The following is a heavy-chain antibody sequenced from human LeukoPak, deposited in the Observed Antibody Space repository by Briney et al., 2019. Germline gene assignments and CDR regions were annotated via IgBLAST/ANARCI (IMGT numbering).Heavy chain of an antibody. Sequence: GGSLRLSCAASGFTFSSYAMSWVRQAPRKGLEWGSAISGSGGSTYYADSVKGRFTISRDNSKNTLYLQMNSLRAEDTAAYYCAKDVFWSGYYPFDYWGQGTLVTVSS. CDR2: ISGSGGST. V-gene: IGHV3-23*01. CDR1: GFTFSSYA. J-gene: IGHJ4*02. CDR3: AKDVFWSGYYPFDY. D-gene: IGHD3-3*01.